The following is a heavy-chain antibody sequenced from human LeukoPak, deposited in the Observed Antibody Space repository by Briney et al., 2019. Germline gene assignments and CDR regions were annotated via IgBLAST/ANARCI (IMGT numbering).Heavy chain of an antibody. CDR2: MYYSGST. CDR3: ARLLKYSGSYYCDF. D-gene: IGHD1-26*01. V-gene: IGHV4-39*01. Sequence: PETLSLTCTVSGGSVSSTRHYWGWIRQPPGKGLEWIGNMYYSGSTYYNPSLRSRVTTSVDTTKNQFSLKLGSVTAADTAVYYCARLLKYSGSYYCDFWGQGTLVTVSS. CDR1: GGSVSSTRHY. J-gene: IGHJ4*02.